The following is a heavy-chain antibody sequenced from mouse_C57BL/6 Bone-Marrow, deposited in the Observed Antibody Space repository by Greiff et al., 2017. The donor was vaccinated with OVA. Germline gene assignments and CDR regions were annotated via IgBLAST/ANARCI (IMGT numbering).Heavy chain of an antibody. J-gene: IGHJ1*03. CDR2: INYDGSST. CDR3: ARDFIITTVPRAWYFDV. Sequence: EVMLVESEGGLVQPGSSMKLSCTASGFTFSDYYMAWVRQVPEKGLEWVANINYDGSSTYYLDSLKSRFIISRDNAKNILYLQMSSLKSEDAATYYCARDFIITTVPRAWYFDVWGTGTTVTVSS. V-gene: IGHV5-16*01. D-gene: IGHD1-1*01. CDR1: GFTFSDYY.